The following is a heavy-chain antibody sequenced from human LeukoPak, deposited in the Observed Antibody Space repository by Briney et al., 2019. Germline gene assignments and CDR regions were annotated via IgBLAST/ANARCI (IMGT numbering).Heavy chain of an antibody. Sequence: GGSLRLSCVASAFTFSTYGMSWARQAPGKGLEWVSGISVSGGSTYYADSVKGRFTISRDNSKNTLYLQMNSLRAEDTAVYYRAKALTIFYDWGQGTLVTVSS. CDR1: AFTFSTYG. CDR2: ISVSGGST. CDR3: AKALTIFYD. D-gene: IGHD3-9*01. V-gene: IGHV3-23*01. J-gene: IGHJ4*02.